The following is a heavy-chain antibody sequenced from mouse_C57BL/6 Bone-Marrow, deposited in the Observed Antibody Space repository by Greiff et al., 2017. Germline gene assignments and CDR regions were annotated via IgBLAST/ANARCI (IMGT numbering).Heavy chain of an antibody. J-gene: IGHJ4*01. CDR3: ARLGFYYGSSHYAMDY. CDR1: GYTFTSYW. V-gene: IGHV1-69*01. Sequence: QVQLQQPGAELVMPGASVKLSCKASGYTFTSYWMHWVKQRPGQGLEWIGEIDPSDSYTNYNQKFKGKSTLTVDKSSSTAYMQRSSLTSEDSAVYYCARLGFYYGSSHYAMDYWGQGTSVTVSS. D-gene: IGHD1-1*01. CDR2: IDPSDSYT.